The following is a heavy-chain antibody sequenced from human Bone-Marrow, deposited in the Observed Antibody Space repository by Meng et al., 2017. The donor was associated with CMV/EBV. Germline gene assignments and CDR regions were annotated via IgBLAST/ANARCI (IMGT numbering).Heavy chain of an antibody. CDR2: IYSGGST. D-gene: IGHD3-3*01. V-gene: IGHV3-66*02. Sequence: GESLKISCAASGFTFNVYSLNWVRQAPGKGLEWVSVIYSGGSTYYADSVKGRFTISRDNSKNTLYLQMNSLRAEDTAVYYCARDGFLEWLGVRYFDYWGQGTLVTVSS. CDR3: ARDGFLEWLGVRYFDY. CDR1: GFTFNVYS. J-gene: IGHJ4*02.